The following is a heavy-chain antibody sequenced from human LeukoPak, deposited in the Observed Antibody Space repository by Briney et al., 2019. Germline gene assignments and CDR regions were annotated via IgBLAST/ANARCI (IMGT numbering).Heavy chain of an antibody. CDR1: GFTFSTYS. D-gene: IGHD3-16*01. Sequence: GGSLRLSCAASGFTFSTYSMNWVRQAPGKGLEWVSFISTSSSYIYYADSVKGRFTISRDNSKNTLYLQMNSLRAEDTAVYYCAKEGDSVDYWGQGTLVTVSS. CDR3: AKEGDSVDY. CDR2: ISTSSSYI. J-gene: IGHJ4*02. V-gene: IGHV3-21*01.